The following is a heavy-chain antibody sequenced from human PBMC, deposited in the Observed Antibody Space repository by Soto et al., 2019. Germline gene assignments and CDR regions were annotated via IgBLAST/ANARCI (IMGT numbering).Heavy chain of an antibody. V-gene: IGHV3-7*01. CDR2: IKQDGSEK. J-gene: IGHJ4*02. CDR3: ARDRYCSSTSCSSGYNY. Sequence: GGSLRLSCAASGFTFSIYWMSGVRQAPGKGLEWVANIKQDGSEKYYVDSVKGRFTISRDNAKNSLYLQMNSLRAEDTAVYYCARDRYCSSTSCSSGYNYWGQGTLVTVSS. D-gene: IGHD2-2*01. CDR1: GFTFSIYW.